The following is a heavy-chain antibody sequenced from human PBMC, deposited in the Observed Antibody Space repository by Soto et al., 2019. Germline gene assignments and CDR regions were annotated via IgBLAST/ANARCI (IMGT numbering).Heavy chain of an antibody. D-gene: IGHD1-1*01. CDR2: ISPK. CDR1: GFSFRTYG. V-gene: IGHV3-33*01. J-gene: IGHJ3*01. Sequence: QVQLVESGGGLVQPGTSLRLSCAVSGFSFRTYGFHWVRQPPGKGLQWVAVISPKGHSDSVEGRFTISRDNSKDTLYLQMSMLRAEDTAVYYCARDDAFANENAFDLWGQGTKVTVSS. CDR3: ARDDAFANENAFDL.